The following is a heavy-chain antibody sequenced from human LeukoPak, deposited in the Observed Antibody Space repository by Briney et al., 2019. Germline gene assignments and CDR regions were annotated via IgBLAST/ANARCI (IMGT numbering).Heavy chain of an antibody. CDR3: TRGGGDGYNLGYYFDY. V-gene: IGHV3-49*03. Sequence: GGSLRLSCTASEFTFGDYAMSWFRQAPGKGLEWVGFIRSKAYGGTTEYAASVKGRFTISRDDSKSIAYLQMNSLKTEDTAVYYCTRGGGDGYNLGYYFDYWGQGTLVTVSS. J-gene: IGHJ4*02. CDR1: EFTFGDYA. D-gene: IGHD2-21*01. CDR2: IRSKAYGGTT.